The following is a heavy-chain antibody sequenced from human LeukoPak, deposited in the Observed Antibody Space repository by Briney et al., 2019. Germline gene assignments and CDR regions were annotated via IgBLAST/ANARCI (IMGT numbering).Heavy chain of an antibody. V-gene: IGHV4-34*01. Sequence: PSETLSLTCAVYGGSFSGYYWSWIRQPPGKGLEWIGEINHSGSTNYNPSLKSRVTISVDTSKNQFSLKLSSVTAADTAVYYCARRRYSSGWYPYFDYWGRGTLVTVSS. J-gene: IGHJ4*02. D-gene: IGHD6-19*01. CDR2: INHSGST. CDR3: ARRRYSSGWYPYFDY. CDR1: GGSFSGYY.